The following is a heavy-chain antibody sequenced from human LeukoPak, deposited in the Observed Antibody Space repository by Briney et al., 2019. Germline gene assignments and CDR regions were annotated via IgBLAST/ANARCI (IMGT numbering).Heavy chain of an antibody. CDR2: IIPIFGIA. CDR1: GGTFSSYA. CDR3: ARAPSQDSSGPYGMDV. Sequence: SVKVSCKASGGTFSSYAISWVRQAPGQGLEWMGRIIPIFGIANYAQKFQGRVTITADKSTSTAYMELSSLRSEDTAVYYCARAPSQDSSGPYGMDVWGQGTTVTVSS. J-gene: IGHJ6*02. D-gene: IGHD3-22*01. V-gene: IGHV1-69*04.